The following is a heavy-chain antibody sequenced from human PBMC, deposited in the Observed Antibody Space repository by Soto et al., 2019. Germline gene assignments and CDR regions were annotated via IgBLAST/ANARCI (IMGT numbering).Heavy chain of an antibody. J-gene: IGHJ6*02. D-gene: IGHD7-27*01. CDR1: GFTFSSYA. Sequence: QVQLVESGGGVVQPGRSLRLSCAASGFTFSSYAMHWVHQAPGKGLEWVAVISYDGSNKYYADSVKGRFTISRDNSKNTLYLQMNSLRAEDTAVYYCARDLGDSYYYYGMDVWGQGTTVTVSS. CDR2: ISYDGSNK. CDR3: ARDLGDSYYYYGMDV. V-gene: IGHV3-30-3*01.